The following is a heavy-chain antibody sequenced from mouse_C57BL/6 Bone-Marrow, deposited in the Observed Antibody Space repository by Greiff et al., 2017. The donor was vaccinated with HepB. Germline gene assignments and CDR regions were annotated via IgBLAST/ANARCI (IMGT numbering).Heavy chain of an antibody. J-gene: IGHJ2*01. Sequence: VKLQQPGAELVKPGASVKLSCKASGYTFTSYWMHWVKQRPGQGLEWIGMIHPNSGSTNYNEKFKSKATLTVDKSSSTAYMQLSSLTSEDSAVYYCARSYYSNLYFDYWGQGTTLTVSS. D-gene: IGHD2-5*01. CDR2: IHPNSGST. CDR1: GYTFTSYW. CDR3: ARSYYSNLYFDY. V-gene: IGHV1-64*01.